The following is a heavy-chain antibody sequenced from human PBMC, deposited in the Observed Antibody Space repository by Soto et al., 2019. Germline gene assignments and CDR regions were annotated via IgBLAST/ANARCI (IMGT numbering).Heavy chain of an antibody. Sequence: EVQLVESGGGLVQPGGSLRLSCAASGFTFSSYSMNWVRQAPGKGLEWVSYISSSSSTIYYADSVKGRFTISRDNAKNSLYLQMNSLRDEDTAVYYCARDDGSGSYHDYYYYYYGMDVWGQGTTVTVSS. D-gene: IGHD3-10*01. V-gene: IGHV3-48*02. CDR3: ARDDGSGSYHDYYYYYYGMDV. J-gene: IGHJ6*02. CDR1: GFTFSSYS. CDR2: ISSSSSTI.